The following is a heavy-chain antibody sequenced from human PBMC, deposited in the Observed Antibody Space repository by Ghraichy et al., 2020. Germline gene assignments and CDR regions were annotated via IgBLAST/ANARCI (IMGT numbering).Heavy chain of an antibody. Sequence: GGSLRLSCAASGFTFSSYSMNCVRQAPGKGLEWVSYISSSSSTIYYADSVKGRFTISRDNAKNSLYLQMNSLRDEDTAVYYCARVPDIVVVPAANLYYGMDVWGQGTTVTVSS. V-gene: IGHV3-48*02. CDR1: GFTFSSYS. CDR2: ISSSSSTI. J-gene: IGHJ6*02. D-gene: IGHD2-2*01. CDR3: ARVPDIVVVPAANLYYGMDV.